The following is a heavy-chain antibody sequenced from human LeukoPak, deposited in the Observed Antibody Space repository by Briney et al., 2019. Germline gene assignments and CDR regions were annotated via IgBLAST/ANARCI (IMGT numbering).Heavy chain of an antibody. D-gene: IGHD5-18*01. CDR3: ASSLYSYGYFSDY. J-gene: IGHJ4*02. Sequence: ASVKVSCKASGGTFSSYAISWVRQAPGQGLEWMGRIIPIFGTANYAQKFQGRVTITTDVSTSTAYMELSSLRSEDTAVYYCASSLYSYGYFSDYWGQGTLVTVSS. V-gene: IGHV1-69*05. CDR1: GGTFSSYA. CDR2: IIPIFGTA.